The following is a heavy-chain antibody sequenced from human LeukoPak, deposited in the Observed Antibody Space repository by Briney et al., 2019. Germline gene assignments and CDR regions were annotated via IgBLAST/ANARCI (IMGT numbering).Heavy chain of an antibody. V-gene: IGHV4-61*02. Sequence: SQTLSLTCTVSGGSISSGSYYWSWIRRPAGKGLEWIGRIYTSGSTNYNPSLKSRVTISVDTSKNQFSLKLSSVTAADTAVYYCARGGEYYYDSSGYYYDWFDPWGQGTLVTVSS. CDR3: ARGGEYYYDSSGYYYDWFDP. D-gene: IGHD3-22*01. CDR2: IYTSGST. J-gene: IGHJ5*02. CDR1: GGSISSGSYY.